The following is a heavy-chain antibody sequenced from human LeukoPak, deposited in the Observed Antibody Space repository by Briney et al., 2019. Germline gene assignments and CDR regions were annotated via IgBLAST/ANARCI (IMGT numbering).Heavy chain of an antibody. CDR1: GFTVSSNY. CDR3: ARATVVVTAIYDYYYGMDV. CDR2: IYSGGST. J-gene: IGHJ6*02. Sequence: GGSLRLSCAASGFTVSSNYMSWVRQAPGKGLEWVSVIYSGGSTYYADSVKGRFTISRHNSKNTLYLQMNSLRAEYTAVYYCARATVVVTAIYDYYYGMDVWGQGTTVTVSS. D-gene: IGHD2-21*02. V-gene: IGHV3-53*04.